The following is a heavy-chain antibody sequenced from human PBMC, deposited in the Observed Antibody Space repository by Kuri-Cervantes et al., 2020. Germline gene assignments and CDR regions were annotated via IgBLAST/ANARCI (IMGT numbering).Heavy chain of an antibody. J-gene: IGHJ6*03. CDR2: INNDGTTT. CDR3: ARLKKNYYYYYYMDV. CDR1: GFTFSSYW. Sequence: GESLKISCAASGFTFSSYWMHWVRQAPGKGLVWVSHINNDGTTTTYADSVRGRFTISRDNAKNSLYLQMNSLRAADTAVYYCARLKKNYYYYYYMDVWGKGTTVTVSS. V-gene: IGHV3-74*01.